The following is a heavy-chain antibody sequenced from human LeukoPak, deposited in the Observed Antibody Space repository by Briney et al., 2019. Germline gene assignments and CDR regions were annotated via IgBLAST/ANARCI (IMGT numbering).Heavy chain of an antibody. Sequence: ASVKVSCKTSGYTFTNFDINWVRQASGHGLEWMGWMNPNSGNTGYAQKFQGRVAITRNTSISTAYMELSSLRSEDTAVYYCARVTMIVVARDPFDYWGQGTLVTVSS. D-gene: IGHD3-22*01. V-gene: IGHV1-8*03. CDR1: GYTFTNFD. J-gene: IGHJ4*02. CDR2: MNPNSGNT. CDR3: ARVTMIVVARDPFDY.